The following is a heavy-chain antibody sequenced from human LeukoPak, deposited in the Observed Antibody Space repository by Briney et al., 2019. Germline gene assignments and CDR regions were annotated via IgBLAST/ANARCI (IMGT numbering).Heavy chain of an antibody. V-gene: IGHV3-23*01. Sequence: GGSLRLSCAASGFTFSSYGMSWVRQAPGKGLEWVSAISGSGGSTYYADSVKGRFTISRDNSKNTLYLQMNSLRAEDTAVYYCAKDQLTTLALPLFDYWGQGTLVTVSS. CDR1: GFTFSSYG. D-gene: IGHD2/OR15-2a*01. CDR3: AKDQLTTLALPLFDY. CDR2: ISGSGGST. J-gene: IGHJ4*02.